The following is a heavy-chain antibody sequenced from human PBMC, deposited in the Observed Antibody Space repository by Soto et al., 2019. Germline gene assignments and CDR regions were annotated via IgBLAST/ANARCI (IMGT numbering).Heavy chain of an antibody. D-gene: IGHD6-19*01. CDR1: GFTFDDYA. CDR2: ISWNSGSL. Sequence: EVQLVESGGGLVQPGRSLRLSCAASGFTFDDYAMHWVRQAPGKGLAWVSGISWNSGSLAYAESVRGRFTISRDNAKNSLYLQRNSLRAEDTALYYCAKDMDGSGSQGGFDYWGHGTMVTVSS. V-gene: IGHV3-9*01. J-gene: IGHJ4*01. CDR3: AKDMDGSGSQGGFDY.